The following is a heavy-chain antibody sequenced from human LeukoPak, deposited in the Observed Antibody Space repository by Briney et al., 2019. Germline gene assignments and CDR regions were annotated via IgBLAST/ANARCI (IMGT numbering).Heavy chain of an antibody. Sequence: SETLSLTCTVSGGSISSSSYYWGWIRQPPGKGLEWIGSIYYSGSTYYNPSLKSRVTISVDTSKNQFSLKLSSVTAADTAVYYCARRGYDSSGYYYAYWGQGTLVTVSS. V-gene: IGHV4-39*01. CDR2: IYYSGST. J-gene: IGHJ4*02. CDR1: GGSISSSSYY. CDR3: ARRGYDSSGYYYAY. D-gene: IGHD3-22*01.